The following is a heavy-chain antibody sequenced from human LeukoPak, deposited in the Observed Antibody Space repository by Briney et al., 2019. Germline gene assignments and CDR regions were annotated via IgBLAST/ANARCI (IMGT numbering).Heavy chain of an antibody. V-gene: IGHV3-66*01. Sequence: GGSLRLSCAASGFTFSSYSMNWVRQAPGKGLEWVSVIYSGGSTYYADSVKGRFTISRDNSKNTLYLQMNSLRAEDTAVYYCARVSDYYDSSGYSLWYYYYYMDVWGKGTTVTVSS. CDR2: IYSGGST. J-gene: IGHJ6*03. D-gene: IGHD3-22*01. CDR3: ARVSDYYDSSGYSLWYYYYYMDV. CDR1: GFTFSSYS.